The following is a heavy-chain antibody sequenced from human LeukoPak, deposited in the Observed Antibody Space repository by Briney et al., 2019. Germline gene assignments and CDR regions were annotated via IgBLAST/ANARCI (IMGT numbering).Heavy chain of an antibody. Sequence: SGPTLVNLTQTLTLTCTFSGFSLSTSRVGVGWIRQPPGKALEWLALTYWDDDKRYSPSLKSRLTITKDTSKNQVVLTMTNMDPVDTATYYCAHSPCFPCDSGDSVRYFDYWGQGTVVTVSS. CDR2: TYWDDDK. CDR3: AHSPCFPCDSGDSVRYFDY. V-gene: IGHV2-5*02. D-gene: IGHD4-17*01. J-gene: IGHJ4*02. CDR1: GFSLSTSRVG.